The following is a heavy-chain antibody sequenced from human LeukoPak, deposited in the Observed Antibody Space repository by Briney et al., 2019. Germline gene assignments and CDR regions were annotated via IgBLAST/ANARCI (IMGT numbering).Heavy chain of an antibody. V-gene: IGHV3-21*01. CDR2: ISSSSSYI. CDR3: ARQSVAGTGSFDY. D-gene: IGHD6-19*01. Sequence: PGGSLRLSCAVSGFTFSSYSMNWVRQAPGKGLEWVSSISSSSSYIYYADSVKGRFTISRDNAKNSLYLQMNSLRAEDTAVYYCARQSVAGTGSFDYWGQGTLVTVSS. J-gene: IGHJ4*02. CDR1: GFTFSSYS.